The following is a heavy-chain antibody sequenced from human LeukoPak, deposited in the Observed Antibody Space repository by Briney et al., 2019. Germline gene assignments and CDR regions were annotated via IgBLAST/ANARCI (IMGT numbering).Heavy chain of an antibody. CDR2: IYYSGLT. Sequence: SETLSLTCTVSGGSISSYYWYWVRQPPGKGLECIGHIYYSGLTNYNPSLKSRVTISIDTSKKQFSLKLTSVTAADTAVYYCARDNDFFDYWGQGTLVTVSS. CDR3: ARDNDFFDY. J-gene: IGHJ4*02. CDR1: GGSISSYY. V-gene: IGHV4-59*01.